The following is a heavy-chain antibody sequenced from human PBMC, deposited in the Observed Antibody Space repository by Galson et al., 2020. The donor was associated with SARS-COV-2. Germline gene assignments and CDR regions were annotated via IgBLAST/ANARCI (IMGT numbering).Heavy chain of an antibody. Sequence: GESLKISCAASGFTFDDYNIHWVRQSPGKGLEWVSLTSWDGEITYYADSVKGRFTISRDNSKNICFLQMNSLRTEDTGLYYCAKGDGFSFYIDYWGRGTLVAVSS. CDR3: AKGDGFSFYIDY. J-gene: IGHJ4*02. CDR2: TSWDGEIT. CDR1: GFTFDDYN. D-gene: IGHD6-25*01. V-gene: IGHV3-43*01.